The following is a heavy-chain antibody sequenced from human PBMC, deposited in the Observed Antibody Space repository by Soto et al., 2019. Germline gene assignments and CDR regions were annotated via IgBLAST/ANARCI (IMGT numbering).Heavy chain of an antibody. CDR2: ISYDGSNK. CDR3: AKAACSGGRSPHYYYYCMDV. J-gene: IGHJ6*02. Sequence: PGGSLRLSCAASGFTFSSYGMHWVRQAPGKGLEWVAVISYDGSNKYYADSVKGRFTISRDNSKNTLYLQMNSLRAEDTAVYYCAKAACSGGRSPHYYYYCMDVWGQGTTVTVSS. CDR1: GFTFSSYG. V-gene: IGHV3-30*18. D-gene: IGHD2-15*01.